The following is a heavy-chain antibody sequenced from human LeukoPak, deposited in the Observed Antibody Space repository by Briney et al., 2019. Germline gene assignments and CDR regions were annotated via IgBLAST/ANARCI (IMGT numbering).Heavy chain of an antibody. V-gene: IGHV4-59*08. CDR3: ARAYYGDFFDY. CDR2: INYSGSA. CDR1: GGAISNYY. J-gene: IGHJ4*02. Sequence: GSLSLTCNVSGGAISNYYWSWIRQPPGKGLEWIGYINYSGSAFYNPSVKSRVTISVDTSKNQFSLKLNSVTAADTAVYYCARAYYGDFFDYWGQGTLVTVSS. D-gene: IGHD4-17*01.